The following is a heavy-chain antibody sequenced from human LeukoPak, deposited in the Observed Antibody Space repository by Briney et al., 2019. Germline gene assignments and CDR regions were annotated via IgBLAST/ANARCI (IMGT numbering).Heavy chain of an antibody. D-gene: IGHD6-13*01. CDR3: ARSGGSSSWTLYSRYYYFDY. V-gene: IGHV1-2*02. CDR1: GYTFTGYY. Sequence: ASVKVSCKASGYTFTGYYMHWVRQAPGQGLEWMGWINPNSGGTNYAQKFQGRVTMTRDTSISTAYMELSRLRSDDTAVYYCARSGGSSSWTLYSRYYYFDYWGQGTLVTVSS. CDR2: INPNSGGT. J-gene: IGHJ4*02.